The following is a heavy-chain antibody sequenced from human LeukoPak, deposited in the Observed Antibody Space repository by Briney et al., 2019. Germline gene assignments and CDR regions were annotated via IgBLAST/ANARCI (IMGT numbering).Heavy chain of an antibody. Sequence: LRLSCAASGFTFSSYSMNWVRQAPGKGLEWVSSISSSSSYIYYADSVKGRFTISRDNAKNSLYLQMNSLRAEDTAVYYCARCSGYCSSTILDVWGQGTTVTVSS. V-gene: IGHV3-21*01. CDR1: GFTFSSYS. D-gene: IGHD2-2*01. CDR3: ARCSGYCSSTILDV. J-gene: IGHJ6*02. CDR2: ISSSSSYI.